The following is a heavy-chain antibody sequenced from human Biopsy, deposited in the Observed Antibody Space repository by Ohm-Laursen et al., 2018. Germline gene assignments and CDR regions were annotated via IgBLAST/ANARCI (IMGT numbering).Heavy chain of an antibody. CDR3: ARDYDTSGYYYVS. Sequence: SDTLSLTWTVSGGSISNNNYYWGWIRQPPGKGLEWIGSIFYRGSTHYKPTLKSRVNIPVDTSKNQFSLKRNSVTAADTAVYYCARDYDTSGYYYVSWGQGTLVTVSS. V-gene: IGHV4-39*01. J-gene: IGHJ5*02. D-gene: IGHD3-22*01. CDR1: GGSISNNNYY. CDR2: IFYRGST.